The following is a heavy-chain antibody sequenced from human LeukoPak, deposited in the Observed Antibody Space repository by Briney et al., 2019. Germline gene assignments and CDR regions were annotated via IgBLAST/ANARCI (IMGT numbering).Heavy chain of an antibody. CDR1: GYTFTSYG. CDR3: ASLINGYWYFDL. V-gene: IGHV1-18*01. D-gene: IGHD3-22*01. CDR2: ISAYNGNT. Sequence: ASVKVSCKASGYTFTSYGISWVRQAPGQGLEWMGWISAYNGNTNYAQKLQGRVTMTTDTSTSTAYMEPRSLRSDDTAMYYCASLINGYWYFDLWGLGTWSLSPQ. J-gene: IGHJ2*01.